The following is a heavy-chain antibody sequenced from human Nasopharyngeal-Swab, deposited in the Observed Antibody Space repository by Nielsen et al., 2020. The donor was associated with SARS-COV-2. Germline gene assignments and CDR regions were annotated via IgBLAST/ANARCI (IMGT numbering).Heavy chain of an antibody. V-gene: IGHV3-48*02. CDR2: ISSSSSTK. Sequence: VRQAPGKGLEWVSYISSSSSTKYYADSVKGRFTISRDNAKNSLYLQMNSLRDEDTAAYYCARDAIVVVPAATQYWGQGTLVTVSS. D-gene: IGHD2-2*01. J-gene: IGHJ4*02. CDR3: ARDAIVVVPAATQY.